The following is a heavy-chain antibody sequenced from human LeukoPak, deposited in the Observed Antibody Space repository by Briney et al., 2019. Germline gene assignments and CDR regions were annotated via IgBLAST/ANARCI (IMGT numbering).Heavy chain of an antibody. CDR3: ARAGGSPALMVSAEYFQH. CDR1: GGTFSSYA. Sequence: GSSVKVSCKASGGTFSSYAISWVRQAPGQGLEWMGGIIPIFGTANYAQKFQGRVTITADESTSTAYMELSSLRSEDTAVYYCARAGGSPALMVSAEYFQHWGQGTLVTVSS. V-gene: IGHV1-69*01. D-gene: IGHD1-26*01. J-gene: IGHJ1*01. CDR2: IIPIFGTA.